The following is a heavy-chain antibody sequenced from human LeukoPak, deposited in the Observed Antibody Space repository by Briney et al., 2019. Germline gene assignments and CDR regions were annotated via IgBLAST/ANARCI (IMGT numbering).Heavy chain of an antibody. CDR2: ISSGGSTI. D-gene: IGHD6-19*01. V-gene: IGHV3-11*04. CDR1: GFTFSDHF. Sequence: PGGSLGLSCAASGFTFSDHFMTWIRQAPGKGLEWVSYISSGGSTIYYATSVKGRFTISRDNAENSLYLQVNSLRAEDTAVYYCAKGSYASGWYQTFDYWGQGILVTVSS. CDR3: AKGSYASGWYQTFDY. J-gene: IGHJ4*02.